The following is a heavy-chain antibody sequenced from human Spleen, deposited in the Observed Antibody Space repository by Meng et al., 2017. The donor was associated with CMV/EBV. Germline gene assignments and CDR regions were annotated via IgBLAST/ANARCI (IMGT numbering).Heavy chain of an antibody. CDR1: GFTLSSYD. CDR3: VRDQGGESMIAVLIERFGMDV. J-gene: IGHJ6*02. CDR2: ISTAGRTI. D-gene: IGHD3-22*01. Sequence: GGSLRLSCAASGFTLSSYDMNWVRQAPGKGLEWIAYISTAGRTIFYADSVKGRFTISRDNAKNSLYLQMISLTVEDTAVYYCVRDQGGESMIAVLIERFGMDVWGQGTTVTVSS. V-gene: IGHV3-48*03.